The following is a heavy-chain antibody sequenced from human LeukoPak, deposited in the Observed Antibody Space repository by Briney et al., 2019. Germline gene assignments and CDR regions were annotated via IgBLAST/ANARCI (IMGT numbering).Heavy chain of an antibody. Sequence: GASVKVSCKASGYTFTSYGISWVRQAPGQGLEWMGWISAYNGNTNYAQKLQGRVTMTTDTSTSTAYMELRSLRSDDTAVYYCARVGDGNSRIQLWSRFYYFDYWGQGTLVTVSS. CDR1: GYTFTSYG. D-gene: IGHD5-18*01. CDR2: ISAYNGNT. J-gene: IGHJ4*02. CDR3: ARVGDGNSRIQLWSRFYYFDY. V-gene: IGHV1-18*01.